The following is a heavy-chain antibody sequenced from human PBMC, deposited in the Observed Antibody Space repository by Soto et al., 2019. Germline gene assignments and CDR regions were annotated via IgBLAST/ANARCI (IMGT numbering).Heavy chain of an antibody. CDR1: GGTFSSYA. CDR2: IIPIFGTA. V-gene: IGHV1-69*13. CDR3: ARDRELELRRAFDI. Sequence: SVKVSCKASGGTFSSYAISWVRQAPGQGLEWMGGIIPIFGTANYAQKFQGRVTITADESTSAAYMELSSLRSEDTAVYYCARDRELELRRAFDIWGQGTMVTVSS. J-gene: IGHJ3*02. D-gene: IGHD1-7*01.